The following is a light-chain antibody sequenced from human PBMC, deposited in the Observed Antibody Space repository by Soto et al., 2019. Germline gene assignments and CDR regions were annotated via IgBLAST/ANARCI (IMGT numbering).Light chain of an antibody. J-gene: IGKJ1*01. Sequence: EIVMTQSPATLSVSPGERATLSCRASQSVSSNLAWYHQKPGQAPRLLIYGASTRATGIPARFSGSGSGTEFTLTISSRQSEDFAVYDCQQYNNWPRTFGQGTKVDIK. CDR3: QQYNNWPRT. CDR1: QSVSSN. CDR2: GAS. V-gene: IGKV3-15*01.